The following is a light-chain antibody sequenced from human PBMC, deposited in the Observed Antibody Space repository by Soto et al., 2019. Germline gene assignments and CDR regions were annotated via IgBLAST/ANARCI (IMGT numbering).Light chain of an antibody. J-gene: IGLJ1*01. CDR3: SSFTSGRAYV. V-gene: IGLV2-14*01. Sequence: QSALTQPASVSGSPGQSITISCTGTSSDVGNYNYVSWYQQQSGKAPKLIIYEVSNRPSGVSNRFSGSKSGNTASLTISGLQAEDEADYYCSSFTSGRAYVFGIGTKVTVL. CDR2: EVS. CDR1: SSDVGNYNY.